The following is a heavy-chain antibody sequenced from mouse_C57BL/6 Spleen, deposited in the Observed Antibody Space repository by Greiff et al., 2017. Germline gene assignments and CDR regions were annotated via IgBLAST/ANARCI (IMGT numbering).Heavy chain of an antibody. V-gene: IGHV1-66*01. CDR2: IYPGSGNT. J-gene: IGHJ4*01. CDR1: GYSFTSYY. D-gene: IGHD2-4*01. CDR3: ASENDYDVFYAMDY. Sequence: QVQLQQSGPELVKPGASVKISCKASGYSFTSYYIHWVKQRPGQGLEWIGWIYPGSGNTKYNEKFKGKATLTADTSSSTAYMQLSSLTSEDSAVYYCASENDYDVFYAMDYWGQGTSVTVSS.